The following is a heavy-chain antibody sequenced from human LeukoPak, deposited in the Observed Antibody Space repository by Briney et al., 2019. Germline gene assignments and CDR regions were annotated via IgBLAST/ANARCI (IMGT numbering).Heavy chain of an antibody. CDR1: GFTFSSYA. Sequence: GGSLRLSCAASGFTFSSYAMHWVRQAPGKGLEWVAVISYDGSNKYYADSVKGRFTISRDNSKNTLYLQMNSLRAEDTAVYYCARDEDGRGAFDIWAKGQWSPSLQ. CDR3: ARDEDGRGAFDI. J-gene: IGHJ3*02. CDR2: ISYDGSNK. V-gene: IGHV3-30-3*01.